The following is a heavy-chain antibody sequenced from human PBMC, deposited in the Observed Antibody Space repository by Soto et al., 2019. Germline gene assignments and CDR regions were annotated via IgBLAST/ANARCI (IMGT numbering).Heavy chain of an antibody. CDR1: GFTFSSYS. Sequence: EVQLVESGGGLVKPGGSLRLSCAASGFTFSSYSMNWVRQAPGKGLEWVSSISSSSSYIYYADSVKGRFTISRDNAKNSLYLQMNSLRAEDTAVYYCASGGQWLPHYWGQGTLVTVSS. D-gene: IGHD6-19*01. CDR2: ISSSSSYI. V-gene: IGHV3-21*01. CDR3: ASGGQWLPHY. J-gene: IGHJ4*02.